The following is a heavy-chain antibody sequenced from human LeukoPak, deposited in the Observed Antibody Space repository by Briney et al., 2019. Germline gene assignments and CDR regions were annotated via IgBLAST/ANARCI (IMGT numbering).Heavy chain of an antibody. CDR1: GYAFTGSY. D-gene: IGHD1-26*01. V-gene: IGHV1-2*02. J-gene: IGHJ4*02. Sequence: GASVKVSCKASGYAFTGSYIHWVRQAPGQGLEWLGWINLNSGGTNYAQKFQGRVSMTRDTSITTAYMELRRLRSDDTAMYYCARDKSGSYSVDYWGQGTLVTVSS. CDR2: INLNSGGT. CDR3: ARDKSGSYSVDY.